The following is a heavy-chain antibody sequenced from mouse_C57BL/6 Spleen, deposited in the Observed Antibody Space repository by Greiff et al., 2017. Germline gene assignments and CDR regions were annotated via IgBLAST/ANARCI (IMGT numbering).Heavy chain of an antibody. D-gene: IGHD2-3*01. J-gene: IGHJ3*01. Sequence: VQLQQSGAELARPGASVKLSCKASGYTFTSYGISWVKQRTGQGLEWIGEIYPRSGNTYYNEKFKGKATLTAAKSSSTAYMELRSLTSEDSAVYFGARDGAPYDGYYGGFAYWGQGTLVTVSA. CDR3: ARDGAPYDGYYGGFAY. V-gene: IGHV1-81*01. CDR2: IYPRSGNT. CDR1: GYTFTSYG.